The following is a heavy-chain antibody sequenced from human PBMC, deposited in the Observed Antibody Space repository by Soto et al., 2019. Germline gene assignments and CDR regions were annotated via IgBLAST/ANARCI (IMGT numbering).Heavy chain of an antibody. J-gene: IGHJ3*02. CDR3: ARDVGYSSTWEI. CDR2: ISAYNGNT. CDR1: GYIFSNYA. D-gene: IGHD6-13*01. V-gene: IGHV1-18*01. Sequence: ASVKVSCKASGYIFSNYAIHWVRRAPGQGLEWMGWISAYNGNTNYAQKLQGRVTMTTDTSTSTAFMELRSLRSDDTAVYYCARDVGYSSTWEIWGQGTMVTVSS.